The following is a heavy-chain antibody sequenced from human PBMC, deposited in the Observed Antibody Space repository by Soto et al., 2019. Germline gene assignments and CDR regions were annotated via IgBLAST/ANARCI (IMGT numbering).Heavy chain of an antibody. CDR1: GYTFTGYY. CDR2: INPNSGGT. V-gene: IGHV1-2*02. J-gene: IGHJ6*02. Sequence: ASVKVSCKASGYTFTGYYMHWVRQAPGQGLEWMGWINPNSGGTNYAQKFQGRVTMTRDTSISTAYMELSRLRSDDTAVYYCARVFLAATTGPPAYYYYGMDVWGQGTTVTVSS. D-gene: IGHD2-15*01. CDR3: ARVFLAATTGPPAYYYYGMDV.